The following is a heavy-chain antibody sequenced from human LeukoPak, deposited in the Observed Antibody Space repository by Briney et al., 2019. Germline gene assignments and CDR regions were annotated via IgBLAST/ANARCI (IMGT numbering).Heavy chain of an antibody. D-gene: IGHD2-15*01. Sequence: ASVKVSCKASGYTFTSYGISWVRQAPGQGLEWMGWISAYNGNTNYAQKLQGRVTMTTDTSTSTAYMELRSLRSDDTAVYYCARGPAATTRTYYYYMDVWGKGTTVTISS. CDR2: ISAYNGNT. J-gene: IGHJ6*03. V-gene: IGHV1-18*01. CDR3: ARGPAATTRTYYYYMDV. CDR1: GYTFTSYG.